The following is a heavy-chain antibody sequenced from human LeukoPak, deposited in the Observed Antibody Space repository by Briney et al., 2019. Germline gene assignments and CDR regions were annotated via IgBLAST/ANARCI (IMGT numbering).Heavy chain of an antibody. Sequence: SETLSLTCTLSGVSISSYSWSWIRQSPGKGPEWIGYISYSGSTNYNPSLKSRVTMSRDTSKNQFSLNLSSVTAADTAVYYCARHYTSGTYPLDSWGQGTLATVSS. CDR1: GVSISSYS. V-gene: IGHV4-59*08. D-gene: IGHD3-10*01. J-gene: IGHJ4*02. CDR2: ISYSGST. CDR3: ARHYTSGTYPLDS.